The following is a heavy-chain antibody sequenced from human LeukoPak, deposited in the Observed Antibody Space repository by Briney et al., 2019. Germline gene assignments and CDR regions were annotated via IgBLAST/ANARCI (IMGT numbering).Heavy chain of an antibody. CDR3: ARDSYSDSSGYWGYFDY. V-gene: IGHV3-9*01. D-gene: IGHD3-22*01. CDR1: GFSFDDYA. CDR2: ISWNSDKV. J-gene: IGHJ4*02. Sequence: PGGSLRLSCAASGFSFDDYAMHWVRQVAGKGLEWVSGISWNSDKVAYADSVKGRFTISRDNANFSLYLEMNSLRAEDSALYYCARDSYSDSSGYWGYFDYWGQGTLVTVSS.